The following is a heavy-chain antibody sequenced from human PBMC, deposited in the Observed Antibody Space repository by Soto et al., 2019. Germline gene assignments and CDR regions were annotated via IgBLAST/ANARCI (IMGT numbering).Heavy chain of an antibody. CDR3: AKSGGDGSYYYYGMDV. J-gene: IGHJ6*02. D-gene: IGHD2-15*01. CDR1: GFTFSSYA. CDR2: ISGSGGST. V-gene: IGHV3-23*01. Sequence: GSLRLSCAASGFTFSSYAMSWVRQAPGKGLEWVSAISGSGGSTYYADSVKGRFTISRDNSKNTLYLQMNSLRAEDTAVYYCAKSGGDGSYYYYGMDVWGQATTVTVSS.